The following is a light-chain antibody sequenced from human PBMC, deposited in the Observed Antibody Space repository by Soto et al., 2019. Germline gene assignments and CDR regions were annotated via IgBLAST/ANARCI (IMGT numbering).Light chain of an antibody. V-gene: IGKV3-15*01. J-gene: IGKJ5*01. CDR2: DAS. Sequence: ETMLTQSPATLSATPGARGPLSCRAGQSVTSRLAWYRRKPGQGPRLRIGDASTRAIGLPARFSGGGSGTEFTLTISSLQSEDSAFYYCQQYNKWPITFGQGTRLEI. CDR3: QQYNKWPIT. CDR1: QSVTSR.